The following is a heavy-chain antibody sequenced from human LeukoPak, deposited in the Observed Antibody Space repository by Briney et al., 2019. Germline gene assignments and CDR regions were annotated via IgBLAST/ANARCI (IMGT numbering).Heavy chain of an antibody. CDR2: ISYDGSNK. CDR1: GFTFSSYA. Sequence: PGGSLRLSCAASGFTFSSYAMHWVRQAPGKGLEWVAVISYDGSNKYYADSVKGRFTISRDNSKNTLYLQMNSLRAEDTAVYYCATSSGWFGPNWFDRWGQGTLVTVSS. V-gene: IGHV3-30-3*01. D-gene: IGHD6-19*01. CDR3: ATSSGWFGPNWFDR. J-gene: IGHJ5*02.